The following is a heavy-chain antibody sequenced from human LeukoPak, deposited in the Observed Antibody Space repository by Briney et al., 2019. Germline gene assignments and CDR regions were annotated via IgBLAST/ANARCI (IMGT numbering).Heavy chain of an antibody. J-gene: IGHJ4*02. V-gene: IGHV3-53*01. Sequence: GGSLRLSCAASGGTVSTNCMTWVRQAPRKGLEWVSVIYSGGSTYYADSVKGRFTISRDNSKNTLYPQMNSLRAEDTAVYYYSNFTGGTRGFDYWGQGTLVTVSS. CDR2: IYSGGST. CDR3: SNFTGGTRGFDY. CDR1: GGTVSTNC. D-gene: IGHD1-1*01.